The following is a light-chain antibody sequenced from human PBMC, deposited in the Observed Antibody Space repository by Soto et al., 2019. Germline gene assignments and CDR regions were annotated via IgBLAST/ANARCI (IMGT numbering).Light chain of an antibody. CDR3: QQYDSYPWT. J-gene: IGKJ1*01. Sequence: DVQTTQPPSTLSASVAGRVTINCRASQSISSWLAWYQQKPGKAPKLLIYKASTLESGVPSRFSGSGSGTEFILTISSLQPDEFATYYCQQYDSYPWTFGQGTKVDI. CDR2: KAS. CDR1: QSISSW. V-gene: IGKV1-5*03.